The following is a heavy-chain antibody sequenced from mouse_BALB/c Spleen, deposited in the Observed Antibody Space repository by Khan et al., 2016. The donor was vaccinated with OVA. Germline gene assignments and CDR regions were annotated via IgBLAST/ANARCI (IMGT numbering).Heavy chain of an antibody. CDR1: GYTFTNYY. J-gene: IGHJ3*01. CDR2: ISPSNGGT. CDR3: TRGDYGNYEGAWFAY. Sequence: QVQLKESGAELVKPGASVKLSCKASGYTFTNYYMYWVKQRPGQGLEWIGEISPSNGGTNFNEKFKSKATLTVDKSSSTAYMQLSSLTSEDSAVYYCTRGDYGNYEGAWFAYWGQGTLVTVSA. D-gene: IGHD2-1*01. V-gene: IGHV1S81*02.